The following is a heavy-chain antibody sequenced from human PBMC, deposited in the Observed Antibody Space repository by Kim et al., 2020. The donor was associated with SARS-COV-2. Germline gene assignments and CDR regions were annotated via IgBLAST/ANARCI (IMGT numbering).Heavy chain of an antibody. V-gene: IGHV4-39*01. J-gene: IGHJ4*02. Sequence: SETLSLTCTVSGGSISSSSYYWGWIRQPPGKGLEWIGSIYYSGSTYYNPSLKSRVTISVDTSKNQFSLKLSSVTAADTAVYYCARGQWEPMGVVGFAGWGQGTLVTVSS. CDR1: GGSISSSSYY. CDR2: IYYSGST. D-gene: IGHD1-26*01. CDR3: ARGQWEPMGVVGFAG.